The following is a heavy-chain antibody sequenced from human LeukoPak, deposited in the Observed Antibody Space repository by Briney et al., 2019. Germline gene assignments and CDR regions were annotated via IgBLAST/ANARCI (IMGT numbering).Heavy chain of an antibody. D-gene: IGHD5-18*01. V-gene: IGHV1-46*01. CDR2: INASGGST. Sequence: ASVKVSCKASGYTFTTYYMHWVRQAPGRGLEWMGIINASGGSTSYAQKFQGRVTMTRDTFTSTVYMELSSLRSEDTAVYSCARDPGSYGPSYYFDYWGQGTLVTVSS. CDR3: ARDPGSYGPSYYFDY. CDR1: GYTFTTYY. J-gene: IGHJ4*02.